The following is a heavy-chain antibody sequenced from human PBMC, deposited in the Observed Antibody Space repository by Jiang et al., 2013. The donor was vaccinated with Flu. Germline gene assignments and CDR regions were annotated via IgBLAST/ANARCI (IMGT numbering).Heavy chain of an antibody. CDR1: GGSFSGYY. J-gene: IGHJ3*02. V-gene: IGHV4-34*01. D-gene: IGHD3-10*01. CDR3: ARGRFGLLWFGELFSDAFDI. CDR2: INHSGST. Sequence: LLKPSETLSLTCAVYGGSFSGYYWSWIRQPPGKGLEWIGEINHSGSTNYNPSLKSRVTISVDTSKNQFSLKLSSVTAADTAVYYCARGRFGLLWFGELFSDAFDIWGQGTMVTVSS.